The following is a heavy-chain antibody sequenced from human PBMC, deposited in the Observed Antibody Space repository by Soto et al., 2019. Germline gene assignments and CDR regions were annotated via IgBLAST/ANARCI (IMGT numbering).Heavy chain of an antibody. D-gene: IGHD4-4*01. V-gene: IGHV1-2*04. J-gene: IGHJ6*02. CDR2: INPNSGGT. Sequence: GASVKVSCKASGYTFTGSYMHWVRQAPGQGLEWMGWINPNSGGTNYAQKFQGWVTMTRDTSISTAYMELSRLRSDDTAVYYCARSSYSNYFKGYYYGMDVWGQGTTVTVSS. CDR3: ARSSYSNYFKGYYYGMDV. CDR1: GYTFTGSY.